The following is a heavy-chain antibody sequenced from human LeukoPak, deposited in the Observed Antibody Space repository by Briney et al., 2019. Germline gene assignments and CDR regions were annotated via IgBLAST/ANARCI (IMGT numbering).Heavy chain of an antibody. Sequence: GGSLRLSCAASGFTLSSDGMRSVREAPGKGLEWVSAISGRGGSTYYADSVKGRFTISRDHSTNTLYLQMNTLRAEDTAVYYCAKDLGNYYDSSGSSFGFDYWGQGTLVTVSS. CDR2: ISGRGGST. V-gene: IGHV3-23*01. D-gene: IGHD3-22*01. J-gene: IGHJ4*02. CDR1: GFTLSSDG. CDR3: AKDLGNYYDSSGSSFGFDY.